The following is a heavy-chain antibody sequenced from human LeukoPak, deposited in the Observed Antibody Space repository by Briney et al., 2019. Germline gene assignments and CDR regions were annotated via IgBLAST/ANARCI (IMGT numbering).Heavy chain of an antibody. V-gene: IGHV1-18*04. CDR3: ARDKGFNWFDP. CDR2: ISAYNGNT. J-gene: IGHJ5*02. Sequence: ASAKVSCKASGYTFTGYYMHWVRQAPGQGLEWMGWISAYNGNTNYAQKLQGRVTMTTDTSTSTAYMELRSLRSDDTAVYYCARDKGFNWFDPWGQGTLVTVSS. CDR1: GYTFTGYY.